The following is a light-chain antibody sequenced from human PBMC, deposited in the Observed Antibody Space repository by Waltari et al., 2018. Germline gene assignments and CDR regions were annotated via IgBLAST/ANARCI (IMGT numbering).Light chain of an antibody. CDR2: AAS. J-gene: IGKJ4*01. Sequence: DIQMTQSPSSVSASVGDRVTITCRASQDISRHLVWYQQKPGKAPEILISAASSLQSGVPFRFSGAGSGTDFSLTINSLQPEDFATYYCQQANSFPLTFGGGTKVEIK. CDR3: QQANSFPLT. V-gene: IGKV1D-12*01. CDR1: QDISRH.